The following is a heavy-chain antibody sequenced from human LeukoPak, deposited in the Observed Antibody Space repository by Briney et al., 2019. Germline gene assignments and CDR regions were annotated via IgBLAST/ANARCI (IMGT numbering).Heavy chain of an antibody. CDR1: GGTFSSYA. CDR3: ARGVGGGRVFAFDI. Sequence: SVKVSCKASGGTFSSYAISWVRQAPGQGLEWMGGIIPTFGTANYAQKFQGRVTITTDESTSTAYMELSSLRSEDTAVYYCARGVGGGRVFAFDIWGQGTMVTVSS. V-gene: IGHV1-69*05. J-gene: IGHJ3*02. CDR2: IIPTFGTA. D-gene: IGHD4-23*01.